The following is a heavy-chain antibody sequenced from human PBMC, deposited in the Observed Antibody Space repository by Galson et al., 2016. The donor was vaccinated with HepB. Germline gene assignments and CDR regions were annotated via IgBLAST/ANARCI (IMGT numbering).Heavy chain of an antibody. Sequence: SVKVSCKASGYSLTRYAMHWVRQAPGQSLEWMGWINDGDGNTKYSQKFQDRVIITRDSSASAAYMEVSSLRSEDTAVYYCAIQYYYGSGRSLTLFDYWGQGTLVTVSS. CDR1: GYSLTRYA. J-gene: IGHJ4*02. CDR3: AIQYYYGSGRSLTLFDY. V-gene: IGHV1-3*01. D-gene: IGHD3-10*01. CDR2: INDGDGNT.